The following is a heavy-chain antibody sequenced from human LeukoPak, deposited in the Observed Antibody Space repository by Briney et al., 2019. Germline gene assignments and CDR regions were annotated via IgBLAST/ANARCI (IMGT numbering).Heavy chain of an antibody. V-gene: IGHV4-34*01. CDR3: ARDLWDSGYSFAY. CDR1: GGSFSGYY. J-gene: IGHJ4*02. CDR2: INHSGST. D-gene: IGHD5-12*01. Sequence: SETLSLTCAVYGGSFSGYYWSWIRQPPGKGLEWIGEINHSGSTNYNPSLKSRVTISVDTSKNQFSLKLSSVTAADTAVYYCARDLWDSGYSFAYWGQGTLVTVSS.